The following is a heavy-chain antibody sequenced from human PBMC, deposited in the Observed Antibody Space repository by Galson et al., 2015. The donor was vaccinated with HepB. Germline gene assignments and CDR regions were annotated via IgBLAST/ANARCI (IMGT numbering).Heavy chain of an antibody. J-gene: IGHJ4*02. CDR1: GGSFSGYY. CDR2: INHSGST. V-gene: IGHV4-34*01. D-gene: IGHD3-3*01. Sequence: DTLSLTCAVYGGSFSGYYWSWIRQPPGKGLEWIGEINHSGSTNYNPSLKSRVTISVDTSKNQFSLKLSSVTAADTAVYYCARGSRFWSGYDLGYWGQGTLVTVSS. CDR3: ARGSRFWSGYDLGY.